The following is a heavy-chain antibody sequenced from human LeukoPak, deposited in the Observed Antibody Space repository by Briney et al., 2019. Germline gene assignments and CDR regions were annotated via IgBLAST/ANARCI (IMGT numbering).Heavy chain of an antibody. CDR2: IYYSGST. CDR3: ACQPRYCSGGSCSDAFDI. D-gene: IGHD2-15*01. Sequence: SGTLSLTCIVCGGSISRYYWIWIRQPPGKGLEGIGYIYYSGSTNYNPSLKSRVTISVDTSKNQFSLKLSSVTAADTAVYYCACQPRYCSGGSCSDAFDIWGQGTMVTVSS. CDR1: GGSISRYY. J-gene: IGHJ3*02. V-gene: IGHV4-59*01.